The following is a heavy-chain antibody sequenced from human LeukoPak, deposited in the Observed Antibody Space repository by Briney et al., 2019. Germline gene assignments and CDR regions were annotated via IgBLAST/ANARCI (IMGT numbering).Heavy chain of an antibody. CDR2: IYSGGST. CDR1: GFTVSSNY. V-gene: IGHV3-66*02. CDR3: ARDRLYYDSSGYYHDAFDI. J-gene: IGHJ3*02. Sequence: GGSLRLSCAASGFTVSSNYMSWVRQAPGKGLEWVSVIYSGGSTYYADSVKGRFTISRDNSENTLYLQMNSLRAEDTAVYYCARDRLYYDSSGYYHDAFDIWGQGTMVTVSS. D-gene: IGHD3-22*01.